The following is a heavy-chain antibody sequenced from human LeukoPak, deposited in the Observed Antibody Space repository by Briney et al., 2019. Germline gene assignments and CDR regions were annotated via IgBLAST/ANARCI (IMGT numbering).Heavy chain of an antibody. CDR1: GFTFDDYA. J-gene: IGHJ4*02. CDR3: AKEPYSSGWYPFDY. D-gene: IGHD6-19*01. Sequence: GGXXXXSCAASGFTFDDYAMHWVRQAPGKGVEWVSLISGDGGSTYYADSVKGRFTISRDNSKNSLYMQMNSLRTEDTALYYCAKEPYSSGWYPFDYWGQGTLVTVSS. CDR2: ISGDGGST. V-gene: IGHV3-43*02.